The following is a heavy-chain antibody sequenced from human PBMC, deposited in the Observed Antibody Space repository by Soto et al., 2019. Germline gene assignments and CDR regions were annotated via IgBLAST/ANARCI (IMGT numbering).Heavy chain of an antibody. Sequence: PGGSLRLSCATSQFTFRSYGMHWVRQAPGKGLQWVAHISYDGHTQDLADSVKGRFTVSRDNSKNTLYLQMSSLRAEDTAVYYCARGHKRYCSGGSCYSHSDYYYYGMDVWGQGTTVTVSS. CDR1: QFTFRSYG. D-gene: IGHD2-15*01. J-gene: IGHJ6*02. V-gene: IGHV3-30*03. CDR3: ARGHKRYCSGGSCYSHSDYYYYGMDV. CDR2: ISYDGHTQ.